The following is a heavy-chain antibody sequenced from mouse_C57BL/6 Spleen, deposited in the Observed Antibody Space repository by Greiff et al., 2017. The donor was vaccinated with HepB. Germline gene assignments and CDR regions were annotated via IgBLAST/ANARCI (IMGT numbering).Heavy chain of an antibody. V-gene: IGHV1-5*01. CDR3: TRDSSGYLYYFDY. CDR2: IYPGNSDT. Sequence: EVQLQQSGTVLARPGASVKMSCKTSGYTFTSYWMHWVKQRPGQGLEWIGAIYPGNSDTSYNQKFKGKAKLTAVTSASTAYMELSSLTNEDSAVYYCTRDSSGYLYYFDYWGQGTTLTVSS. CDR1: GYTFTSYW. J-gene: IGHJ2*01. D-gene: IGHD3-2*02.